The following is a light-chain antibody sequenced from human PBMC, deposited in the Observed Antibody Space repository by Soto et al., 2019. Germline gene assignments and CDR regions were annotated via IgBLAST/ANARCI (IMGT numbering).Light chain of an antibody. CDR2: SNY. V-gene: IGLV1-44*01. CDR1: SSNIGSNS. Sequence: QSVLTQPPSASGTPGQRVTISCSGSSSNIGSNSVNWYKQLPGTAPKLLIYSNYQRPSGVPDRCSGSKSSTSASLAISGLQSEDETDYYCAAWDDSLNGFVFGPGTKVTVL. CDR3: AAWDDSLNGFV. J-gene: IGLJ1*01.